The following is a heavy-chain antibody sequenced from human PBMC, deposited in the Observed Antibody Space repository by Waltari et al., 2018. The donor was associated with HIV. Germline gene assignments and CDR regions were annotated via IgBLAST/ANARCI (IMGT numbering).Heavy chain of an antibody. D-gene: IGHD1-26*01. Sequence: QLQLQESGPGLVKPSETLSLTCTVSGGSISSSSYYWGWIRQPPGKGLEWIGSIYYSGSTYYNPSLKSRVTISVDTSKNQFSLKLSSVTAADTAVYYCAIQWELPHYFDYWGQGTLVTVSS. J-gene: IGHJ4*02. V-gene: IGHV4-39*01. CDR3: AIQWELPHYFDY. CDR1: GGSISSSSYY. CDR2: IYYSGST.